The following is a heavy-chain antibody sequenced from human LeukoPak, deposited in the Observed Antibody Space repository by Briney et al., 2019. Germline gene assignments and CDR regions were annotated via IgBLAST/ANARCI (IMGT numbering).Heavy chain of an antibody. CDR3: ALTRYFDWLFDY. Sequence: AGGSLRLSCAASGFTFSSYSMNWVRQAPGKGLEWVSVIYSGGSTYYADSVKGRFTISRDNSKNTLYLQMNSLRAEDTAVYYCALTRYFDWLFDYWGQGTLVTVSS. D-gene: IGHD3-9*01. CDR2: IYSGGST. V-gene: IGHV3-66*01. J-gene: IGHJ4*02. CDR1: GFTFSSYS.